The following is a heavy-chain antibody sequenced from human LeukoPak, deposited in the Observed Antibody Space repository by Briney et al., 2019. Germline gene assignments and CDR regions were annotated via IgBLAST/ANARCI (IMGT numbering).Heavy chain of an antibody. D-gene: IGHD1-26*01. V-gene: IGHV3-30*04. CDR2: ITYGGSNK. J-gene: IGHJ6*02. CDR1: GFTFSSYA. CDR3: AREWWELLRKGGAYYYYGMDV. Sequence: GGSLRLSCAASGFTFSSYAMHWVRQAPGKGLEWVAVITYGGSNKYYADSVKGRFTISRDNSKNTLYLQMNSLRAEDTAVYYCAREWWELLRKGGAYYYYGMDVWGQGTTVTVSS.